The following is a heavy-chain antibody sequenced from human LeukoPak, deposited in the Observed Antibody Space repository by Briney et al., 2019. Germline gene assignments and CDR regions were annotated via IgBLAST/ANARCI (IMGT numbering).Heavy chain of an antibody. D-gene: IGHD2-15*01. CDR1: GGSISSSSYY. Sequence: SETLSLTCTVSGGSISSSSYYWGWIRQPPGKGLGWIGSIYYSGSTYYNPSLKSRVTISVDTSKNQFSLKLSSVTAADTAVYYCARQVGYCSGGSCYSNYWGQGTLVTVSS. V-gene: IGHV4-39*01. J-gene: IGHJ4*02. CDR2: IYYSGST. CDR3: ARQVGYCSGGSCYSNY.